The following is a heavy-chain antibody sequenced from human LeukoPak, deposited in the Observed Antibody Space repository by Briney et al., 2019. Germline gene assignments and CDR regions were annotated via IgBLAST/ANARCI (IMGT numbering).Heavy chain of an antibody. Sequence: GGSLRLSCAASGFTFPDYGVSWVRQAPGKGLEGVSGINWNADSTGYADSVNGRFTISRDNAKNSLYLQMNSLRTEDTALYYCARGGYGDRNFDYWGQGTLVTVSS. D-gene: IGHD4-17*01. CDR3: ARGGYGDRNFDY. J-gene: IGHJ4*02. V-gene: IGHV3-20*04. CDR2: INWNADST. CDR1: GFTFPDYG.